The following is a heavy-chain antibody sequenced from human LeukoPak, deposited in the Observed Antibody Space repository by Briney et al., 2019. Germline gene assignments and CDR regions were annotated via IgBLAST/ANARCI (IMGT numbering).Heavy chain of an antibody. J-gene: IGHJ6*02. CDR2: INHSGST. CDR1: GGSFSGYY. CDR3: ARESYSSSWSYYYYGMDV. V-gene: IGHV4-34*01. D-gene: IGHD6-13*01. Sequence: SETLSLTCAVYGGSFSGYYWSWIRQPPGKGLEWIGEINHSGSTNYNPSLKSRVTKSVDTSKNQFSLELSSVTAADTAVYYCARESYSSSWSYYYYGMDVWGQGTTVTVSS.